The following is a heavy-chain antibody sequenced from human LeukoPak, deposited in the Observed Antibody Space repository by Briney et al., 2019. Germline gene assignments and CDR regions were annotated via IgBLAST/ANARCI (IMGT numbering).Heavy chain of an antibody. V-gene: IGHV3-48*03. CDR1: GFTFSSYE. CDR3: ARVTTGLGYFDY. CDR2: ISSSGSTI. J-gene: IGHJ4*02. Sequence: GGSLRLSCAASGFTFSSYEMNWVRQAPGKGLEWVSYISSSGSTIYYADSVKGRFTISRDNAKNSLYLQMNSLRAEDTAVYYCARVTTGLGYFDYWGQGTLVTVSS. D-gene: IGHD1-14*01.